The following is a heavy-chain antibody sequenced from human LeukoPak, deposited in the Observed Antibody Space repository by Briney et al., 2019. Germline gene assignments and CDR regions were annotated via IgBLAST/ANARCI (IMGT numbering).Heavy chain of an antibody. V-gene: IGHV1-2*02. D-gene: IGHD2-2*02. J-gene: IGHJ4*02. CDR2: INPNSGGT. Sequence: ASVKVSCKASRYTFTGYYMHWVRQAPGQGLEWMGWINPNSGGTNYAQKFQGRVTMTRDTSISTAYMELSRLRSDDTAVYYCARASPKYCSSTSCYIDYWGQGTLVTVSS. CDR3: ARASPKYCSSTSCYIDY. CDR1: RYTFTGYY.